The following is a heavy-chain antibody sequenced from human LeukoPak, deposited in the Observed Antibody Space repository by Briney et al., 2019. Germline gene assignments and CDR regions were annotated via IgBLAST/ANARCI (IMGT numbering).Heavy chain of an antibody. CDR2: IYSGGST. CDR3: ARAVPTYYYDSSGYYYSDY. D-gene: IGHD3-22*01. V-gene: IGHV3-53*01. J-gene: IGHJ4*02. Sequence: GGSLRLSCAASGFTVSSNYMSWVRQAPGKGLEWVSVIYSGGSTYYADSEKGRFTISRDNSKNTLYLQMNSLRAEDTAVYYCARAVPTYYYDSSGYYYSDYWGQGTLVTVSS. CDR1: GFTVSSNY.